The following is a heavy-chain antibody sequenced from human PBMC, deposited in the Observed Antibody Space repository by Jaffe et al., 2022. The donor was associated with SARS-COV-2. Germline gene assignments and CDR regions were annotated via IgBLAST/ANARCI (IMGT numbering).Heavy chain of an antibody. CDR3: VRDNNNDASGIGSFDS. D-gene: IGHD3-10*01. J-gene: IGHJ4*02. CDR1: GGSISSGGYY. Sequence: QVQLQESGPGLVKPSQTLSLTCTVSGGSISSGGYYWNWIRQHPGKGLEWIAYISYSGRTYYNPSLKSRVTISLDTSKNQLSLRLSSVTAADTAVYYCVRDNNNDASGIGSFDSWGQGTRVTVAS. CDR2: ISYSGRT. V-gene: IGHV4-31*03.